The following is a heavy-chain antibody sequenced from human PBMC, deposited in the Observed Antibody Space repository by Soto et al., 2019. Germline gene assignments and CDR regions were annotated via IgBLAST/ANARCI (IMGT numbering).Heavy chain of an antibody. V-gene: IGHV4-34*01. CDR3: ARGWVSYYYGMDV. CDR2: INHSGST. D-gene: IGHD6-13*01. CDR1: GGSFSGYY. Sequence: SETLSLTCAVYGGSFSGYYWSWIRQPPGKGLEWIGEINHSGSTNYNPSLKSRVTISVDTSKNQFSLKLSSVTAADTAVYYCARGWVSYYYGMDVWGQGTKVTVSS. J-gene: IGHJ6*02.